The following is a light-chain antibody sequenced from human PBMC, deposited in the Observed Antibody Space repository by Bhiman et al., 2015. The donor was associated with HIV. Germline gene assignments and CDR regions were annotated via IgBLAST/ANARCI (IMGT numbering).Light chain of an antibody. Sequence: QSVLTQPPSASGTPGQRVTISCSGSSSNIGSNAVNWYQQLPGTAPKLLIYEDNKRPSGLPDRFSGSKSGTSATLGITGLQTGDEADYYCGTWDSSLSAVVFGGGTKLTVL. V-gene: IGLV1-51*02. CDR1: SSNIGSNA. J-gene: IGLJ2*01. CDR2: EDN. CDR3: GTWDSSLSAVV.